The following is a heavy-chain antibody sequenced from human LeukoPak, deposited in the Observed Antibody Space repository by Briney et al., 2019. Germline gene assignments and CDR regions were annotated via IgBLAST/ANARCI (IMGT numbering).Heavy chain of an antibody. Sequence: GRSLRLSCAASGFTFDDHAMHWVRQAPGKGLEWVSGISWNSGSIGYADSVKGRFTISRDNAKNSLYLQMNSLRAEDTALYYCAKDSSRIAVAGRFDYWGQGTLVTVSS. J-gene: IGHJ4*02. CDR3: AKDSSRIAVAGRFDY. D-gene: IGHD6-19*01. V-gene: IGHV3-9*01. CDR2: ISWNSGSI. CDR1: GFTFDDHA.